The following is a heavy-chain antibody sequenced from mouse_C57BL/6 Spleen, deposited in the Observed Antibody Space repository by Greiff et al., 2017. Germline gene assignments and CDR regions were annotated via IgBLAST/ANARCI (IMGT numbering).Heavy chain of an antibody. J-gene: IGHJ3*01. CDR2: INPNNGGT. D-gene: IGHD1-1*01. CDR3: AVPHYAYCDGSSYWFAY. Sequence: VQLQQPGPELVKPGASVKMSCKASGYTFTDYNMHWVKQSHGKSLEWIGYINPNNGGTSYNQKFKGKATLTVNKSSSTAYMQLRSLTSEDSAVXYCAVPHYAYCDGSSYWFAYWGQGTMVTVSA. V-gene: IGHV1-22*01. CDR1: GYTFTDYN.